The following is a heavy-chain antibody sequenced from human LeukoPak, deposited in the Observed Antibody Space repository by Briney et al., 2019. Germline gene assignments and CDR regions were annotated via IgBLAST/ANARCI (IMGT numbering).Heavy chain of an antibody. D-gene: IGHD3-3*01. Sequence: GASVKVSCKVSGYTLTELSMHWVRQAPGKGLEWMGGFDPEDGETIYAQKFQGRVTMTRDTSTSTVYMELSSLRSEDTAVYYCARGITIFGVVMRGNWFDPWGQEPWSPSP. CDR3: ARGITIFGVVMRGNWFDP. J-gene: IGHJ5*02. CDR1: GYTLTELS. V-gene: IGHV1-24*01. CDR2: FDPEDGET.